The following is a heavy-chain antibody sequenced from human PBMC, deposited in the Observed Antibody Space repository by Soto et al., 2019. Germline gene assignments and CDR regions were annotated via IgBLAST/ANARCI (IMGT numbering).Heavy chain of an antibody. CDR2: IYSGGST. Sequence: EVQLVESGGGLVQPGGSLGLSCAASGFTVSSNYMSWVRQAPGKGLEWVSAIYSGGSTYYADAVKGRFSITRQNSKNKLYLQMNSLGAEDTAVYYCASLYITYDSWGQGTLVTVSS. V-gene: IGHV3-53*04. CDR1: GFTVSSNY. D-gene: IGHD1-20*01. J-gene: IGHJ5*01. CDR3: ASLYITYDS.